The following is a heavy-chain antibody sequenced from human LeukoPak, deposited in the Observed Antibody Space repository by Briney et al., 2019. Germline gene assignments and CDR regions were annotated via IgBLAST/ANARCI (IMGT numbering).Heavy chain of an antibody. J-gene: IGHJ4*02. D-gene: IGHD2-2*01. CDR3: AIKSRTSSPPIH. Sequence: PGVSLRLSCATSGFTFSSYAMSWVRQAPGKGLEWVSGITTSGGTTFYADSVKGRFTISSDYSKNTLYLQMNSLRAEDTAVYYCAIKSRTSSPPIHWGQGTLVTVSS. CDR2: ITTSGGTT. V-gene: IGHV3-23*01. CDR1: GFTFSSYA.